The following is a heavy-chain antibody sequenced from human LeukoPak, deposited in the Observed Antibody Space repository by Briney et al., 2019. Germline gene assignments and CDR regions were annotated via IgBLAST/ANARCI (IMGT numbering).Heavy chain of an antibody. CDR1: GGSISSSSYY. J-gene: IGHJ3*02. Sequence: SETLSLTCTVSGGSISSSSYYWGCIRQPPGKGLECIGSIYYSGSTYYNPSLKSRVTISVDTSKNQFSLKLSSVTAADTAVYYCARRGYSYGYGAFDIWGQGTMVTVSS. CDR2: IYYSGST. D-gene: IGHD5-18*01. CDR3: ARRGYSYGYGAFDI. V-gene: IGHV4-39*01.